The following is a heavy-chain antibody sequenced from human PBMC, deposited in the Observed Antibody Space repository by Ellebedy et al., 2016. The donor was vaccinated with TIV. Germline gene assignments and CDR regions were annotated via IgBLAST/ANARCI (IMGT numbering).Heavy chain of an antibody. V-gene: IGHV1-18*01. D-gene: IGHD1-1*01. J-gene: IGHJ6*02. CDR3: ARGDTTYGMDV. CDR1: GYTFITYG. Sequence: ASVKVSXXASGYTFITYGMSWVRQAPGQGLEWMGWIGPYNGNTNYAQKLQGRVTMTTDTSTSTAYMDLRSLRSDDTAVYYCARGDTTYGMDVWGQGTTVTVSS. CDR2: IGPYNGNT.